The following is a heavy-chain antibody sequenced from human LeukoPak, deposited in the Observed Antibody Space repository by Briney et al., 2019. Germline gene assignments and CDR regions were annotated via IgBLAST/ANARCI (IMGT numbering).Heavy chain of an antibody. D-gene: IGHD6-25*01. J-gene: IGHJ6*03. Sequence: ETGGSLRLSCAASGFTFSTCGMHWVRQAPGKGLEWVAFIRYGGSDIYNGDSVKGRFTISRDNSKNTLYLQMNSLRGEDTAVYYCAKEPYSSVYYFYYMDVWGKGTTVTVSS. CDR2: IRYGGSDI. CDR1: GFTFSTCG. CDR3: AKEPYSSVYYFYYMDV. V-gene: IGHV3-30*02.